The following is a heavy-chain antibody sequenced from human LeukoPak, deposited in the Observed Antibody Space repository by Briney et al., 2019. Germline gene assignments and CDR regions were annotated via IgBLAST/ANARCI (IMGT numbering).Heavy chain of an antibody. CDR2: ISSSGSTI. CDR1: GFTLSDYY. CDR3: ARVSSQQLK. J-gene: IGHJ4*02. Sequence: GGSLRLSCAASGFTLSDYYMSWIRQAPGKGLEWISYISSSGSTIFQADSMKGRFTISRDNAKNPLYLQMNNLRVEDTAVYYCARVSSQQLKWGQGTLVTVSS. D-gene: IGHD6-13*01. V-gene: IGHV3-11*01.